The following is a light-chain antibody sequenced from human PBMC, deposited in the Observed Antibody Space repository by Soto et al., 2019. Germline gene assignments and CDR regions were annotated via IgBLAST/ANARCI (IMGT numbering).Light chain of an antibody. CDR2: LNSDGSH. Sequence: QSVLTQSPSASASLGASVKLTCTLSSGHSSYAIAWHQQQPEKGPRYLMKLNSDGSHSKGDGIPDGFSGSSSGAERYLTISSLQSEDEADYDCQTWVSCIAVFGGGTKLTVL. CDR1: SGHSSYA. J-gene: IGLJ2*01. V-gene: IGLV4-69*01. CDR3: QTWVSCIAV.